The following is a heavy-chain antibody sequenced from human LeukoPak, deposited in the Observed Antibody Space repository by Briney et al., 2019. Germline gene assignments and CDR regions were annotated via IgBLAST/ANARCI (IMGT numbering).Heavy chain of an antibody. CDR1: GFHFSSYS. CDR2: ISSSSSYI. J-gene: IGHJ4*02. D-gene: IGHD2-15*01. V-gene: IGHV3-21*01. CDR3: SRDRLQSGSDY. Sequence: PGGSLRLSCAASGFHFSSYSMNWVRQAPGKGLEWVSSISSSSSYIYYVASEKGRFTISRDNAKKSLDEQINIRRAGGASGHYSSRDRLQSGSDYWGQGTLVTVSS.